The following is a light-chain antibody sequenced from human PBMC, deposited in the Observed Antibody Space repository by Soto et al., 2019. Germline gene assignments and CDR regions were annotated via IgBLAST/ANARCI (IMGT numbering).Light chain of an antibody. Sequence: EIVLTQSPGTLSLSPGERATLSCRASQSVSSNYLAWYQQKPGQAPRLLIYGASSRATDIPDRFSGSGSGTDFTLTISRLETEDFAEYYCDQYVSPPQELTFGGGTKVEIK. J-gene: IGKJ4*01. CDR2: GAS. CDR3: DQYVSPPQELT. V-gene: IGKV3-20*01. CDR1: QSVSSNY.